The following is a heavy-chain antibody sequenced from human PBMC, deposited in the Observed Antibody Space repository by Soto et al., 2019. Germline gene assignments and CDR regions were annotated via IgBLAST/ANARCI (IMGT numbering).Heavy chain of an antibody. CDR2: INHSGST. CDR3: ARGRTYYYDSSGYYH. Sequence: SETLSLTCAVYGGSFSGYYWIWIRQPPGKGLEWIGEINHSGSTNYNPSLKSRVTISVDTSKNQFSLKLSSVTAADTAVYYCARGRTYYYDSSGYYHWGQGTLVTVSS. D-gene: IGHD3-22*01. V-gene: IGHV4-34*01. CDR1: GGSFSGYY. J-gene: IGHJ4*02.